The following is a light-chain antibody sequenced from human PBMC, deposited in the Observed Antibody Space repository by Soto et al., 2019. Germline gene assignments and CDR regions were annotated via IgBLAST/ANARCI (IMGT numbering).Light chain of an antibody. CDR1: SSDVGGYNY. V-gene: IGLV2-8*01. CDR2: EVS. Sequence: QSALTQTPSASGSPGQSVTIACTGTSSDVGGYNYVSWYQQHPGKAPKLMIYEVSKRPSGVPDRFSGSKSGNTASLTVSGLLAEDEADYYCSSYAGSNNVFGTGTKLTVL. CDR3: SSYAGSNNV. J-gene: IGLJ1*01.